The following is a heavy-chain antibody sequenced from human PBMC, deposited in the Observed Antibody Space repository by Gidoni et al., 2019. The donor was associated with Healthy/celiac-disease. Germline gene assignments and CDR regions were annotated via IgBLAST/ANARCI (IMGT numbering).Heavy chain of an antibody. CDR3: ARHRAEGTMIVNWFDP. V-gene: IGHV4-39*01. CDR2: IYYSGST. Sequence: QLQLQESGPGLVKPSETLSLTCTVSGGPISSSSYYWGWIRQPPGKGLEWIGSIYYSGSTYYNPSIKSRVTISVDTSKNQFSRKLSSVTAADTAVYYCARHRAEGTMIVNWFDPWGQGTLVTVSS. J-gene: IGHJ5*02. D-gene: IGHD3-22*01. CDR1: GGPISSSSYY.